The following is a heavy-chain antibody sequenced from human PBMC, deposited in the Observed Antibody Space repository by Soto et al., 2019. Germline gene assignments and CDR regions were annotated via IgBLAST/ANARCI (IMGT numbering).Heavy chain of an antibody. CDR3: ARCIQQDYYYGMDV. Sequence: ASVKVSCKASGYTFTSYGISWVRQAPGQGLEWMGWISAHNGNTKYAQKVQGRVTMTTDTSTSTAYMELRSLRSDDTAVYYCARCIQQDYYYGMDVWGQGTTVTVSS. CDR2: ISAHNGNT. CDR1: GYTFTSYG. J-gene: IGHJ6*02. D-gene: IGHD5-18*01. V-gene: IGHV1-18*01.